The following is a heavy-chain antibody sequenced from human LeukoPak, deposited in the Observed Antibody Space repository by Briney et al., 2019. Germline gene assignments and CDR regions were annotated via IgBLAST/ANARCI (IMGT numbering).Heavy chain of an antibody. V-gene: IGHV4-31*03. CDR3: ARAGTYCSSTSCYAAILDY. J-gene: IGHJ4*02. Sequence: SETLSLTCTVSGGSISSGGYYWSWIRQHPGTGLEWLGYIYYSGSTYYNPSLKSRVTISVDTSKNQFSLKLSSVTAADTAVYYCARAGTYCSSTSCYAAILDYWGQGTLVTVSS. CDR1: GGSISSGGYY. CDR2: IYYSGST. D-gene: IGHD2-2*01.